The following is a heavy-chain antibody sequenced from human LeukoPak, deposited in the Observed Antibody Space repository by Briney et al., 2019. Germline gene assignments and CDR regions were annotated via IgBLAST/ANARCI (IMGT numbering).Heavy chain of an antibody. CDR3: ANPEWGTYLVGFDY. CDR2: IRSDGTSK. V-gene: IGHV3-30*02. J-gene: IGHJ4*02. Sequence: GGSLRLSCAASGFTFGDFGMQWVRQAPGKGLEWVALIRSDGTSKYYVDSVEGRFTISRDDSKNTMFLQMNRLRAEDTAVYFCANPEWGTYLVGFDYWGQGTLVTVSS. CDR1: GFTFGDFG. D-gene: IGHD1-26*01.